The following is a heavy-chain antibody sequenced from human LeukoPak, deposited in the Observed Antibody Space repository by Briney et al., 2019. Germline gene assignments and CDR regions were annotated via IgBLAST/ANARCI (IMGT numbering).Heavy chain of an antibody. D-gene: IGHD6-19*01. V-gene: IGHV6-1*01. CDR2: TYYRSKWYN. CDR1: RDSVSSNSAA. Sequence: SQTLSLTCAISRDSVSSNSAAWNWIRQSPSRGLEWLGRTYYRSKWYNDYAVSVKSRITINPVTSKNQFSLQLNSVTPEDTAVYYCASSIAVAGEYFDYWGQGTLVTVSS. J-gene: IGHJ4*02. CDR3: ASSIAVAGEYFDY.